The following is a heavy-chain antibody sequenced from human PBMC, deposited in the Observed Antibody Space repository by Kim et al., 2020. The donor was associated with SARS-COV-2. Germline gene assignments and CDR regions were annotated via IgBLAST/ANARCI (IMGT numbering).Heavy chain of an antibody. Sequence: RFTISRDNAKNSLYLQMNSLRAEDTAVYYCARDYYGSGTTTYYYYYGMDVWGQGTTVTVSS. V-gene: IGHV3-11*06. CDR3: ARDYYGSGTTTYYYYYGMDV. J-gene: IGHJ6*02. D-gene: IGHD3-10*01.